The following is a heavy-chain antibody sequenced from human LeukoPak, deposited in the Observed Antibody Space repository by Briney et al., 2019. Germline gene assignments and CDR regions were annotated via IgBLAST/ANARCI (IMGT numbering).Heavy chain of an antibody. V-gene: IGHV3-23*01. CDR1: GFTVSSNY. J-gene: IGHJ4*02. Sequence: GGSLRLSCAASGFTVSSNYMSWVRQAPGKGLEWVSAISGSGGSTYYADSVKGRFTISRDNSKNTLYLQMNSLRAEDTAVYYCAKDGVGDGYNYVDYWGQGTLVTVSS. CDR3: AKDGVGDGYNYVDY. D-gene: IGHD5-24*01. CDR2: ISGSGGST.